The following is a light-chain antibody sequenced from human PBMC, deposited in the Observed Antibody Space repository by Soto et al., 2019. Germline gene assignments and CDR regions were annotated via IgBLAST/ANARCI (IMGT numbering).Light chain of an antibody. CDR3: MQSLQTPRT. J-gene: IGKJ1*01. Sequence: DFVMTQSPLSLSVTPGEPASISCRSSQSLLHTNRFNYLSWYLQKPGQSPELLIYLGSNRASGVPDNVSGSGSGTDVTLKITKVEAEDVGVYYCMQSLQTPRTFGQGTRGEIK. CDR1: QSLLHTNRFNY. V-gene: IGKV2-28*01. CDR2: LGS.